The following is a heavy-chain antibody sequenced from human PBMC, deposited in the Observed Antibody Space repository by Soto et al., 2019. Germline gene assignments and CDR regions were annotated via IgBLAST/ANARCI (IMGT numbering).Heavy chain of an antibody. D-gene: IGHD3-16*01. V-gene: IGHV4-31*03. CDR1: GGSISRGGYY. CDR2: IYYSGGT. CDR3: ARTSDYGDAFDM. Sequence: NLSETLSLTCTVSGGSISRGGYYWSWIRQHPGKGLEWIGYIYYSGGTYYNPSLKSRLTISIDTSNNQFYLSLSSVTAADTAVYYCARTSDYGDAFDMWGQGTMVTVSS. J-gene: IGHJ3*02.